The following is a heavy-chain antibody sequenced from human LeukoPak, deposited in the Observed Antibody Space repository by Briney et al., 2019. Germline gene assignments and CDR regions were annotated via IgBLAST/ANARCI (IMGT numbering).Heavy chain of an antibody. D-gene: IGHD3-10*01. CDR1: GGTFSSYA. CDR3: AGETQGWFGELSPRYYYMDV. CDR2: IIPIFGTA. V-gene: IGHV1-69*13. Sequence: ASVKVSCKASGGTFSSYAISWVRQAPGQGLEWMGGIIPIFGTANYAQKFQGRVTITADESTSTAYMELSSLRSEDTAVYYCAGETQGWFGELSPRYYYMDVWGKGTTVTISS. J-gene: IGHJ6*03.